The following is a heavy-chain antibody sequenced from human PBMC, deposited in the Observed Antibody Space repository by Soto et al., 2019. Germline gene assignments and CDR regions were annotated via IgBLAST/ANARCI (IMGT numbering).Heavy chain of an antibody. Sequence: GGSLRLSCAASGFTFSSYSMNWVRQAPGKGLEWVSYISSSSSTIYYADSVKGRFTISRDNAKNSLYLQMNSLRDEDTAVYYCARDPYYYDSSGYSYFDYWGQGTLVTVSS. J-gene: IGHJ4*02. D-gene: IGHD3-22*01. CDR1: GFTFSSYS. CDR3: ARDPYYYDSSGYSYFDY. CDR2: ISSSSSTI. V-gene: IGHV3-48*02.